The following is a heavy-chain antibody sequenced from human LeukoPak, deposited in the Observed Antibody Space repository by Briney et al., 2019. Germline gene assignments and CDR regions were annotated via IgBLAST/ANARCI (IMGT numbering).Heavy chain of an antibody. CDR2: IPYDGSNK. V-gene: IGHV3-30-3*01. J-gene: IGHJ4*02. Sequence: PGGSLRLSCAASGFTFSSYAMHWVRQAPGKGLEWVAVIPYDGSNKYYADSVKGRFTISRDNSKNTLYLQMNSLRGEDTAVYYCARGSRNLYWGQGTLVTVSS. D-gene: IGHD1-26*01. CDR1: GFTFSSYA. CDR3: ARGSRNLY.